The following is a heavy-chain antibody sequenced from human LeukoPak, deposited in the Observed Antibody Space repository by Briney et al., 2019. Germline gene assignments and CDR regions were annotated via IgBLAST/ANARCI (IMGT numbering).Heavy chain of an antibody. CDR3: ARHSRKGAPFYFDC. CDR1: GGSISSTTYY. J-gene: IGHJ4*02. V-gene: IGHV4-39*01. CDR2: IYYTGST. Sequence: PSETLSLTCTVSGGSISSTTYYWGWIRQPPGKGLEWIGTIYYTGSTYYNPSLKSRVTMSVDTSKNQFSLKVNSVTAADTAVYYCARHSRKGAPFYFDCWGQGTLVTVSS. D-gene: IGHD3-16*01.